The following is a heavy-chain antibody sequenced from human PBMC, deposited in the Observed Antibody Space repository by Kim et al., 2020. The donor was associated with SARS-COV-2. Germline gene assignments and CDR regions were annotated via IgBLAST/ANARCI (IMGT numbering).Heavy chain of an antibody. V-gene: IGHV3-53*01. Sequence: GGSLRLSCAASGFTVSSNYMSWVRQAPGKGLEWVSVIYSGGSTYYADSVKGGFTISTDKTKNKLYLQMNSLRAEDTAVYYCARETVRADYYYGMDVWGQGTPVTVSS. CDR3: ARETVRADYYYGMDV. J-gene: IGHJ6*02. CDR2: IYSGGST. CDR1: GFTVSSNY. D-gene: IGHD4-4*01.